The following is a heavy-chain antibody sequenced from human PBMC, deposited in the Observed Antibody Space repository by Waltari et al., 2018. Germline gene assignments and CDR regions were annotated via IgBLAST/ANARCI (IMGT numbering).Heavy chain of an antibody. CDR1: GGTFSSYA. CDR3: TRVTGGSWEGGFDP. D-gene: IGHD6-13*01. CDR2: IIPVFGTA. J-gene: IGHJ5*02. V-gene: IGHV1-69*05. Sequence: QVQLVQSGAEVKKPGSSVKVSCKASGGTFSSYAINWVRQAPGQGLEWMVGIIPVFGTANYAQRFQGRVTITTEESTSTAYMELSSLKPEDTAVYYCTRVTGGSWEGGFDPWGQGTLVTVSS.